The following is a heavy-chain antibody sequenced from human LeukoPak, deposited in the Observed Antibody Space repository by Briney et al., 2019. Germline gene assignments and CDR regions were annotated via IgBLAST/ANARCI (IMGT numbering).Heavy chain of an antibody. J-gene: IGHJ4*02. D-gene: IGHD3-22*01. CDR3: ARESGSSGYLPFDY. V-gene: IGHV4-59*01. CDR1: GGSISSYY. Sequence: ASETLSLTCTASGGSISSYYWSWIRQPPGKGLEWIGYIHYSGSTNYNPSLKSRVTISVDTSKNQFSLKLNSVTAADTAVYFCARESGSSGYLPFDYWGQGTLVTVSS. CDR2: IHYSGST.